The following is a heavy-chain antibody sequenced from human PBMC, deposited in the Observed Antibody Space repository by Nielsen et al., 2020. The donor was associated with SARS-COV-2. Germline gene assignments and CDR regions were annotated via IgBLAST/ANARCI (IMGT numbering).Heavy chain of an antibody. CDR2: ISSSSSTI. CDR1: GFTFSSYS. D-gene: IGHD4-17*01. J-gene: IGHJ4*02. Sequence: GESLKISCAASGFTFSSYSMNWVRQAPGKGLEWVSYISSSSSTIYYADSVKGRFTISRDNAKNSLYLQMNSLRAEDTAVYYCARGHDYGDYAADYWGQGTLVTVSS. V-gene: IGHV3-48*04. CDR3: ARGHDYGDYAADY.